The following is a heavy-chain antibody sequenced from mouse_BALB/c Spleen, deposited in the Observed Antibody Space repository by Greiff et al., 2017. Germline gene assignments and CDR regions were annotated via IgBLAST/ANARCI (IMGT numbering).Heavy chain of an antibody. CDR2: IDPANGNT. CDR3: ARLDY. V-gene: IGHV14-3*02. CDR1: GFNIKDTY. J-gene: IGHJ4*01. Sequence: EVMLVESGAELVKPGASVKLSCTASGFNIKDTYIHWVKQRPEQGLEWIGRIDPANGNTKYDPKFQGKATITADTSSNTAYLQLSSLTSEDTAVYYCARLDYWGQGTSVTVSS.